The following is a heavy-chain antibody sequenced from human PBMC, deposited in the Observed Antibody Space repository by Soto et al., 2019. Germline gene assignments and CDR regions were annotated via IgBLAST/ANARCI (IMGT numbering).Heavy chain of an antibody. V-gene: IGHV3-23*01. D-gene: IGHD2-2*01. CDR1: GFTFSSYA. Sequence: PGGSLRLSCAASGFTFSSYAMSWVRQAPGKGLEWVSAISGSGGSTYYADSVKGRFTISRDNSKNTLYLQMNSLRAEDTAVYYCARGDCSSTSCSMQWGLWFDYMDVWGKGTTVTVSS. CDR2: ISGSGGST. CDR3: ARGDCSSTSCSMQWGLWFDYMDV. J-gene: IGHJ6*03.